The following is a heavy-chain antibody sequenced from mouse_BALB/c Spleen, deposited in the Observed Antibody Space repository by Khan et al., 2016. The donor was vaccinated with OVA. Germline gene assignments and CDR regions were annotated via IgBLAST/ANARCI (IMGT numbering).Heavy chain of an antibody. CDR1: GFTFSSYV. CDR2: ISSGGST. J-gene: IGHJ2*01. CDR3: AREAYRYDEYYFDY. Sequence: EVMLVESGGDLVKPGGSLKLSCAASGFTFSSYVMSWVRQTPEKRLEWVASISSGGSTYYPDSVKGRFTISRDNARNILYLQMSSLRSEDTAMYYCAREAYRYDEYYFDYWGQGTILTVSS. D-gene: IGHD2-14*01. V-gene: IGHV5-6-5*01.